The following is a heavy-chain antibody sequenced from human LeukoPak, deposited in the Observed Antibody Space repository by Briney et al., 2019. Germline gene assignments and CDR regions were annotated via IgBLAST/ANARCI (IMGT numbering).Heavy chain of an antibody. J-gene: IGHJ4*02. V-gene: IGHV4-34*01. D-gene: IGHD3-10*01. CDR1: GGSFSGYY. Sequence: SETLSLTCAVSGGSFSGYYWSWIRQPPGKGLEWIGEINHSGSTNYNPSLKSRVTISVDTSKNQFSLKLSSVTGADTAVYYCASLSITMVRGVITKWGQGTRVTVSS. CDR2: INHSGST. CDR3: ASLSITMVRGVITK.